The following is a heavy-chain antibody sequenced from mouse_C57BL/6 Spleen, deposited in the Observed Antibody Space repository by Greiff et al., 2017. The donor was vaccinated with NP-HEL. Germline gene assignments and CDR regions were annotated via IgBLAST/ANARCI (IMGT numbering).Heavy chain of an antibody. J-gene: IGHJ2*01. CDR3: ATGYAVVAPFDY. CDR1: GFNIKDYY. CDR2: IDPEDGET. D-gene: IGHD1-1*01. Sequence: EVKLQESGAELVKPGASVKLSCTASGFNIKDYYMHWVKQRTEQGLEWIGRIDPEDGETKYAPKFQGKATITADTSTNTAYLQLSSLTSEDTAVYYCATGYAVVAPFDYWGQGTTLTVSS. V-gene: IGHV14-2*01.